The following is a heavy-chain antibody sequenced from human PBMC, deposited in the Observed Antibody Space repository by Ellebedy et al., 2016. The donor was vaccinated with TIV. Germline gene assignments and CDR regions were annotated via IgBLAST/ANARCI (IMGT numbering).Heavy chain of an antibody. CDR2: ISGSGIKT. CDR1: GFIFSRYA. V-gene: IGHV3-23*01. Sequence: GGSLRLXXAASGFIFSRYAMTWVRQAPGKGLEWVSSISGSGIKTNYAYSVRGRFTISRDNSKNTLYLQMNSLRAEDTAVYYCTTVSGAAFSAGYFIDYWGQGTLATVSS. J-gene: IGHJ4*02. CDR3: TTVSGAAFSAGYFIDY. D-gene: IGHD2/OR15-2a*01.